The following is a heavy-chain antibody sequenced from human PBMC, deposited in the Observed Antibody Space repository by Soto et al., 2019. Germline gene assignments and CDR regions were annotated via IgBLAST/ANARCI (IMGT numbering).Heavy chain of an antibody. CDR2: INHSGST. V-gene: IGHV4-34*01. CDR1: GGSFSGYY. D-gene: IGHD6-19*01. J-gene: IGHJ5*02. Sequence: SETLSLTCAVDGGSFSGYYWSWIRQPPGKGLEWIGEINHSGSTNYNPSLKSRVTISVDTSKNQFSLKLSSVTAADTAVYYCVGIAVAGQLYNWFDPWGQGTLVTVSS. CDR3: VGIAVAGQLYNWFDP.